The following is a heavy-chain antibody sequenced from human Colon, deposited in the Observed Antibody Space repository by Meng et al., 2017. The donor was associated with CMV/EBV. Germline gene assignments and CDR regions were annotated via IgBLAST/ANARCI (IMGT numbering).Heavy chain of an antibody. J-gene: IGHJ5*02. CDR2: IDADGSRI. CDR3: ARALPLNDFWSGYPAGSVWFDP. V-gene: IGHV3-74*01. CDR1: GFTFSSYW. Sequence: GGSLRLSCAASGFTFSSYWMYWFRHPPGKGLVWVSRIDADGSRIRFADSVQGRFSISRDYAETTVYLQMNSLRAEDTAVYYCARALPLNDFWSGYPAGSVWFDPWGQGTLVTVSS. D-gene: IGHD3-3*01.